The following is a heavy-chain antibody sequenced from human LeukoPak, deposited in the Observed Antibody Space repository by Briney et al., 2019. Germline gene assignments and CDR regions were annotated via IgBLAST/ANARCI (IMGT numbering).Heavy chain of an antibody. V-gene: IGHV3-30*04. Sequence: GGSLRLSCAASGFTFSTYAMHWVRQAPGKGLEGGALISYDRSNKYYAESVKGRFTISREKAKNSLYLQMNSLRAEDTAVYYCARGGGITMVRGVINIRQLGYWGQGTLVTVSS. J-gene: IGHJ4*02. CDR1: GFTFSTYA. CDR2: ISYDRSNK. CDR3: ARGGGITMVRGVINIRQLGY. D-gene: IGHD3-10*01.